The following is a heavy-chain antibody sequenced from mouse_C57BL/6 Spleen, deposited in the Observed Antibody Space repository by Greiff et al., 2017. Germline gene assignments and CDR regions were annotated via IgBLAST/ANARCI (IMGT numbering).Heavy chain of an antibody. D-gene: IGHD3-1*01. Sequence: VQPQQSGPELVKPGASVKISCKASGYAFSSSWMNWVKQRPGKGLEWIGRIYPGDGDTNYNGKFKGKATLTADKSSSTAYMQLSSLTSEDSAVYFCARSGGTGYFDVWGTGTTVTVSS. CDR3: ARSGGTGYFDV. CDR1: GYAFSSSW. CDR2: IYPGDGDT. J-gene: IGHJ1*03. V-gene: IGHV1-82*01.